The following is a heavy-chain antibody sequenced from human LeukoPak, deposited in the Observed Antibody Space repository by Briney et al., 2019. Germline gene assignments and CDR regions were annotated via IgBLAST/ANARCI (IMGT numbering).Heavy chain of an antibody. CDR3: ARNYDFWSGSSTAQYYYYYMDV. J-gene: IGHJ6*03. CDR1: GASISSYY. V-gene: IGHV4-59*01. Sequence: SETLSLTCTVSGASISSYYWSWIRQPPGKGLEWIGYIYYSGSTNYNPSLKSRVTISVDTSKNQFSLKLSSVTAADTAVYYCARNYDFWSGSSTAQYYYYYMDVWGKGTTVTVSS. CDR2: IYYSGST. D-gene: IGHD3-3*01.